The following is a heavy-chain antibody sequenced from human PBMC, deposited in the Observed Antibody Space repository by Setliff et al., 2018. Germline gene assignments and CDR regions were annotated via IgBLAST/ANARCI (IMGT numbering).Heavy chain of an antibody. CDR2: IYHNGNT. D-gene: IGHD5-18*01. CDR1: GGSISPYF. Sequence: SETLSLTCTVSGGSISPYFWSWIRQSPGKGLEWIGYIYHNGNTNLNPSLKTRVTMSVDTSKNQFALNLRSVTAADSAVYYCARDRTAYSYGLDVWGQGTTVTVSS. V-gene: IGHV4-59*01. J-gene: IGHJ6*02. CDR3: ARDRTAYSYGLDV.